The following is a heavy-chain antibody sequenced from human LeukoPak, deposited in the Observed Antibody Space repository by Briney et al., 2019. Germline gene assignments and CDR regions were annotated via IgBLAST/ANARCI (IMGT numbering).Heavy chain of an antibody. V-gene: IGHV1-2*02. CDR2: VNPNSGDT. Sequence: ASVKVSCKASGYTFTGYYLHWVRQAPGQGLEWMGCVNPNSGDTNYAQKFQGRVTMTRDTSISTVYMELSRLRSDDTAVYYCARSPRSGYSGYDINYWGQGTLVTVSS. CDR1: GYTFTGYY. D-gene: IGHD5-12*01. J-gene: IGHJ4*02. CDR3: ARSPRSGYSGYDINY.